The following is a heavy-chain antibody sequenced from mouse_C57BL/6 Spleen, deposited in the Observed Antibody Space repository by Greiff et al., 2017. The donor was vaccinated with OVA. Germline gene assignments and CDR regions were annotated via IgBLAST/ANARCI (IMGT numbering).Heavy chain of an antibody. Sequence: EVKLMESGPGLVKPSQSLSLTCSVTGYSITSGYYWNWIRQFPGNKLEWMGYISYDGSNNYNPSLKNRISITRDTSKNQFFLKLNSVTTEDTATYYCARDGSYYSNYYAMDYWGQGTSVTVSS. CDR2: ISYDGSN. V-gene: IGHV3-6*01. CDR3: ARDGSYYSNYYAMDY. CDR1: GYSITSGYY. J-gene: IGHJ4*01. D-gene: IGHD2-5*01.